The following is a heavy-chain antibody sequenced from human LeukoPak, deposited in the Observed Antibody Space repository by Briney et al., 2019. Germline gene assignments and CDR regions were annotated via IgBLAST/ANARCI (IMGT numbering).Heavy chain of an antibody. Sequence: SETLSLTXTVSGGSISSGSYYWSWIRQPAGKGLEWIGRIYTSGSTNYNPSLKSRVTISVDTSKNQFSLKLSSVTAADTAVYYCARDGGRDGYTEAAFDIWGQGTMVTVSS. J-gene: IGHJ3*02. V-gene: IGHV4-61*02. D-gene: IGHD5-24*01. CDR3: ARDGGRDGYTEAAFDI. CDR2: IYTSGST. CDR1: GGSISSGSYY.